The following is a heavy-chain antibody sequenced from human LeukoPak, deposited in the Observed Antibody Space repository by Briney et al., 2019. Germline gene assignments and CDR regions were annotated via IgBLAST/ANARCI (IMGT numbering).Heavy chain of an antibody. Sequence: GRSLRLSCAASGFPFDEHAMHWVRQAPGKGLEWVSGISYSSETIGYVDSVKGRFTISRDNVRKSLYLQMNSLRIEDTALYYCAKDRGGGSQLGDAYDVWGQGTMVSVSS. J-gene: IGHJ3*01. V-gene: IGHV3-9*01. CDR3: AKDRGGGSQLGDAYDV. CDR1: GFPFDEHA. CDR2: ISYSSETI. D-gene: IGHD5-24*01.